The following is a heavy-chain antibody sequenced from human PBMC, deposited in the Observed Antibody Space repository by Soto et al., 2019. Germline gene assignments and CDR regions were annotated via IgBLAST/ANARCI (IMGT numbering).Heavy chain of an antibody. CDR2: ISAYNGNT. V-gene: IGHV1-18*04. J-gene: IGHJ6*02. CDR1: RYTFTSYG. CDR3: ARDWGFGAWDIVESSGISYDYYYGMDV. Sequence: ASVKVSCKASRYTFTSYGMSWVRQAPEQGLEWMGSISAYNGNTNYAQKLQGRVTMTTDTSTITAYMELRSLRSDDTAVYYCARDWGFGAWDIVESSGISYDYYYGMDVWGQGTTVTVSS. D-gene: IGHD2-15*01.